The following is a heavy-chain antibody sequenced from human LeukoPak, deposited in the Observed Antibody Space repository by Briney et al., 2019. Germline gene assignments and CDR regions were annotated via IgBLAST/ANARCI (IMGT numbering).Heavy chain of an antibody. CDR2: INANDGGT. CDR1: GNTFTGYF. V-gene: IGHV1-2*06. J-gene: IGHJ4*02. D-gene: IGHD2-15*01. CDR3: AREILVVAGTKLYYFDY. Sequence: GASVKLSCNASGNTFTGYFIHWVRHPPGQGLEWMGRINANDGGTQYAQHFQGRVTMTRGTTTNTAYLELSSLLSDDTALVYCAREILVVAGTKLYYFDYWGQGTLVTVSS.